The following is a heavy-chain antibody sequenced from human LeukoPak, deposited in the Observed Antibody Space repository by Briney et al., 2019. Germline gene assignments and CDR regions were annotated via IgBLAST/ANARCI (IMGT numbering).Heavy chain of an antibody. CDR1: GFTFTTYS. CDR3: ARGLGSYSAFDI. J-gene: IGHJ3*02. CDR2: ISSGSSAI. V-gene: IGHV3-21*01. D-gene: IGHD1-26*01. Sequence: GGSLRLSCEASGFTFTTYSMTWVRQAPGKGLEWVSIISSGSSAIFSADALRGRFTISRDNAKNSLYLHLNNLRAEDTAVYYCARGLGSYSAFDIWGQGTMVTVSS.